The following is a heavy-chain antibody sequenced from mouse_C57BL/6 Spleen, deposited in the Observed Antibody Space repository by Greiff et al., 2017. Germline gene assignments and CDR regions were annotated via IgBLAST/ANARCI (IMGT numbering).Heavy chain of an antibody. V-gene: IGHV1-55*01. J-gene: IGHJ4*01. CDR2: IYPGSGST. D-gene: IGHD2-4*01. CDR3: ARSDYGSYYAMDY. CDR1: GYTFTSYW. Sequence: VQLQQPGAELVKPGASVKMSCKASGYTFTSYWITWVKQRPGQGLEWIGDIYPGSGSTNYNEKFKSKATLTVDTSSSTAYMQLSSLTSEDSAVYYCARSDYGSYYAMDYWGQGTSVTVSS.